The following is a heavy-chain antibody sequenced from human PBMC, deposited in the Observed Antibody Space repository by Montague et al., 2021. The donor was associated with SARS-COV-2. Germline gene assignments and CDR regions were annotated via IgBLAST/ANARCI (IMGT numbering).Heavy chain of an antibody. Sequence: SETLSLTCCVSGDSIGSSHTYWGWNRQPPGKGLEWIGCVAYSGSNYYNPSLQRRVTISVDTSKSQLSLKLNSVTAADTAVYYCARSQMYFDLLTGFSESYYFDYWGQGTLATVSS. J-gene: IGHJ4*02. CDR1: GDSIGSSHTY. V-gene: IGHV4-39*01. CDR3: ARSQMYFDLLTGFSESYYFDY. D-gene: IGHD3-9*01. CDR2: VAYSGSN.